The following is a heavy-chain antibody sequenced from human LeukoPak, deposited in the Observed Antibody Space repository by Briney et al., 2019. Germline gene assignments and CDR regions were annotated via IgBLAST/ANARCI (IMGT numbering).Heavy chain of an antibody. CDR2: ISWNSGSI. CDR1: GFTFDDYA. CDR3: ASPYNSRWYELCY. V-gene: IGHV3-9*01. Sequence: GGSLRLSCAASGFTFDDYAMHWVRQAPGKGLEWVSGISWNSGSIGYADSVKGRFTISRDNAKNSLYLQMNSLRAEDTAVYYCASPYNSRWYELCYWGQGTLVTVSS. J-gene: IGHJ4*02. D-gene: IGHD6-13*01.